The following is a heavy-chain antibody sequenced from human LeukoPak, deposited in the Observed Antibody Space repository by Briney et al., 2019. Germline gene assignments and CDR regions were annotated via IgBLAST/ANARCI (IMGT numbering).Heavy chain of an antibody. CDR1: GYTFTSYD. D-gene: IGHD6-19*01. J-gene: IGHJ4*02. Sequence: ASVKVSCKASGYTFTSYDINWVRQATGQGLEWMGWMNPNSGNTGYAQKFQGRVTMTRNTSISTAYMELSSLRPEDTAVYYCAGGPSVAGTWFNYWGQGTLVTVSS. CDR2: MNPNSGNT. V-gene: IGHV1-8*01. CDR3: AGGPSVAGTWFNY.